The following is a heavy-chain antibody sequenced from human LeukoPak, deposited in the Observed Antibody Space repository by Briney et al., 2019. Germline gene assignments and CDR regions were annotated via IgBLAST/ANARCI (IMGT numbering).Heavy chain of an antibody. V-gene: IGHV3-7*01. CDR1: GFTFSSYW. J-gene: IGHJ3*02. CDR2: IKQDGSEK. D-gene: IGHD3-16*01. CDR3: ARDRAFGGVIGAFDI. Sequence: GGSLRLSCAASGFTFSSYWMSWGRQAPGKGLEWLANIKQDGSEKYYVDSVKGRFTISRDNAKNSLYLQINSLRAEDTAVYYCARDRAFGGVIGAFDIWGQGTMVTVSS.